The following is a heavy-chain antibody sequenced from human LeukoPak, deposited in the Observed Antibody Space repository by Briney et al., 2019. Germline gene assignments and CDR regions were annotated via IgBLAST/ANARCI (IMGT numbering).Heavy chain of an antibody. D-gene: IGHD2-15*01. J-gene: IGHJ3*02. Sequence: ASVKVSCKVSGYTLTELSMHWVRQAPGKGLEWMGGFDPEDGETIYAQKFQGRVTMTEDTSTDTAYMELSSLRSEDTAVYYCATRSGGSWNDAFDIWGQGTMVTVSS. CDR1: GYTLTELS. CDR3: ATRSGGSWNDAFDI. CDR2: FDPEDGET. V-gene: IGHV1-24*01.